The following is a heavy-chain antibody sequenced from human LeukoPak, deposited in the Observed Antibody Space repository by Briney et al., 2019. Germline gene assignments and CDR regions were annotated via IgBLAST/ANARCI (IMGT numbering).Heavy chain of an antibody. Sequence: SETLSLTCTVSGGSINNYYWSWIRQSPGKGLEWIGYIYYSGSTDYNPSLKSRVTISVDTSKNQFSLKLSSVTAADTAVYYCAAEDPYYYDSSGPFPNWFDPWGQGTLVTVSS. CDR3: AAEDPYYYDSSGPFPNWFDP. CDR2: IYYSGST. V-gene: IGHV4-59*12. J-gene: IGHJ5*02. D-gene: IGHD3-22*01. CDR1: GGSINNYY.